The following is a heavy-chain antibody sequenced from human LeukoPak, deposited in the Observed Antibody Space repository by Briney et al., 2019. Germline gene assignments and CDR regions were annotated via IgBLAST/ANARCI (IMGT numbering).Heavy chain of an antibody. D-gene: IGHD2-2*01. V-gene: IGHV4-39*01. Sequence: SETLSLTCTVAGGSISSSSYYWGWIRQPPGKGLEWIGSIYYSGSTYYNPSLKSRVTISVDTSKNQFSLKLSSVTAADTAVYYCARELDCSSTGCEVGGGFDYWGQGTLVTVSS. CDR3: ARELDCSSTGCEVGGGFDY. J-gene: IGHJ4*02. CDR1: GGSISSSSYY. CDR2: IYYSGST.